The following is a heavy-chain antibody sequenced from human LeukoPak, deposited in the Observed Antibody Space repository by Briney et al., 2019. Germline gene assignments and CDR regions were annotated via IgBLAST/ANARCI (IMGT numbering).Heavy chain of an antibody. V-gene: IGHV3-30*04. Sequence: GRSLRLSCAASGFTFSSYAMHWVRQAPGKGLEWVAVISYDGSNKYYADSVKGRFTISRDNSKNTLYLQMNSLRAEDTAVYYCATYGYGSWSFPSPIDYWGQGTLVTVSS. D-gene: IGHD3-10*01. J-gene: IGHJ4*02. CDR2: ISYDGSNK. CDR3: ATYGYGSWSFPSPIDY. CDR1: GFTFSSYA.